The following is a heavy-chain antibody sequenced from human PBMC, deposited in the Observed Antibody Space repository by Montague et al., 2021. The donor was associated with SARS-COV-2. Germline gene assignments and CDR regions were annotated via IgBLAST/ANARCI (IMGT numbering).Heavy chain of an antibody. Sequence: TLSLTCTVSGGSISSGGYYWSWIRQHPGKGLEWFGYFYYSGSTXHNLSLKSRVTISADTSKNQFTLKLSSVTAADTAVYYCAGVRMTMIAVVDAFDIWGQGTMVTVSS. V-gene: IGHV4-31*03. CDR2: FYYSGST. CDR1: GGSISSGGYY. J-gene: IGHJ3*02. CDR3: AGVRMTMIAVVDAFDI. D-gene: IGHD3-22*01.